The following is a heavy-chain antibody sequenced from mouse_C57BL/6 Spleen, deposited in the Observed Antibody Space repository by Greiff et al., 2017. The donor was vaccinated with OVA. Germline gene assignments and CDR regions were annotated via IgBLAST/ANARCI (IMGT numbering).Heavy chain of an antibody. CDR3: AREGRTGYAMDY. Sequence: DVQLQESGPELVKPGASVKIPCKASGYTFTDYNMDWVKQSHGKSLEWIGDINPNNGGTIYNQKFKGKATLTVDKSSSTAYMELRSLTSEDTAVYYCAREGRTGYAMDYWGQGTSVTVSS. V-gene: IGHV1-18*01. CDR1: GYTFTDYN. CDR2: INPNNGGT. J-gene: IGHJ4*01. D-gene: IGHD4-1*01.